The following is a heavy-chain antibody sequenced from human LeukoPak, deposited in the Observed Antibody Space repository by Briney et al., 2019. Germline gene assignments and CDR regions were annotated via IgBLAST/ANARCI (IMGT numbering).Heavy chain of an antibody. V-gene: IGHV3-23*01. D-gene: IGHD6-19*01. J-gene: IGHJ4*02. CDR2: ISNSAGST. CDR3: AKGGREAGTVGH. CDR1: GFTFSSYA. Sequence: GGSLRLSCAASGFTFSSYAMSWVRQAPGKGLEWVSVISNSAGSTFYADSVKGRFTISRDNSKNTLYLQMNSLRAEDTAVYYCAKGGREAGTVGHWGQGTLVTVSS.